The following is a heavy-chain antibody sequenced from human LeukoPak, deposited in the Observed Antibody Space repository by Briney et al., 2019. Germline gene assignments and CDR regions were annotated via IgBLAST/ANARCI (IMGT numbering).Heavy chain of an antibody. D-gene: IGHD5-18*01. Sequence: GGSLRLSCAASGFTFSSYAMSWVRQAPGKGLEWVSGVSGSGGSTWYADSVKGRFSISRDNSKTTLYLQMKSLRVEDTAVYYCTKGQGYGYGYVARWGQGTMVTVSS. CDR3: TKGQGYGYGYVAR. J-gene: IGHJ3*01. CDR1: GFTFSSYA. V-gene: IGHV3-23*01. CDR2: VSGSGGST.